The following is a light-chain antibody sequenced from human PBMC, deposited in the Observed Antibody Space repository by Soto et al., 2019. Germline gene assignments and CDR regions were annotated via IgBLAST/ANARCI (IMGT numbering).Light chain of an antibody. Sequence: VVITESPATLSVSPGDRATLSCRASQSINSNLAWYQQQPGQAPRLLIYGASSRATGIPDRFSGSGSGTDFTLTITRLEPEDFAVYYCQQYGSLPITFGQRTRLEIK. CDR1: QSINSN. CDR3: QQYGSLPIT. CDR2: GAS. V-gene: IGKV3-20*01. J-gene: IGKJ5*01.